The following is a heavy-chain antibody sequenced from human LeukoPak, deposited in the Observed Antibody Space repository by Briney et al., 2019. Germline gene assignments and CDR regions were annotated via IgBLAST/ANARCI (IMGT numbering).Heavy chain of an antibody. CDR3: ESARYPYGGNYYFDY. V-gene: IGHV4-59*01. J-gene: IGHJ4*02. D-gene: IGHD4-23*01. Sequence: SETLSLTCTVSGGSISGYYWSWIRQPPGKGLEWIGYIYYSGSTNYNPSLKSRVTISINTSKNQFSLKLSSVTAADTAVYYCESARYPYGGNYYFDYWCQGTLVTVSS. CDR1: GGSISGYY. CDR2: IYYSGST.